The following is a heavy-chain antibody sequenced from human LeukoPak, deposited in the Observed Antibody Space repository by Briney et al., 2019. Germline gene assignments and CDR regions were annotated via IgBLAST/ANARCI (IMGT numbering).Heavy chain of an antibody. CDR3: ARDVSRGMDV. D-gene: IGHD5/OR15-5a*01. CDR1: GGSISSYY. V-gene: IGHV4-59*01. Sequence: PSETLSLTCTVSGGSISSYYWSWIWQPPGKGLEWIGYIYYSGSTNYNPSLKSRVTISVDTSKNQFSLKLSSVTAADTAVYYCARDVSRGMDVWGKGTTVTVSS. CDR2: IYYSGST. J-gene: IGHJ6*03.